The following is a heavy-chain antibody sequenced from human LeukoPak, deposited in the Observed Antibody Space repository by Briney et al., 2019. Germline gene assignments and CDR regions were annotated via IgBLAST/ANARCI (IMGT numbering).Heavy chain of an antibody. CDR2: ISYDGSNK. J-gene: IGHJ4*02. CDR3: AKEEGGSSGWPNYLYYFDY. CDR1: GFTFSSYG. D-gene: IGHD6-19*01. Sequence: GGSPRLSCAASGFTFSSYGMPWVRQAPGKGLEWVAVISYDGSNKYYADSVKGRFTISRDNSKNTLYLQMNSLRAEDTAVYYCAKEEGGSSGWPNYLYYFDYWGQGTLVTVSS. V-gene: IGHV3-30*18.